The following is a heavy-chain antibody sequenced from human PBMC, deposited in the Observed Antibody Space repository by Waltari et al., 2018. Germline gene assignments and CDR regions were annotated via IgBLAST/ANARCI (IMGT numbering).Heavy chain of an antibody. CDR2: IHHIGGT. CDR3: ARDEGYSSSSGGYYYYGMDV. Sequence: QVQLQESGPGLVKPSETLSLTCAVSGYSISSGYYWGWIRQPPGKGLEWIGRIHHIGGTSYNPALKSRVTISVDTSKNQFSLKLSSVTAADTAVYYCARDEGYSSSSGGYYYYGMDVWGQGTTVTVSS. D-gene: IGHD6-6*01. V-gene: IGHV4-38-2*02. CDR1: GYSISSGYY. J-gene: IGHJ6*02.